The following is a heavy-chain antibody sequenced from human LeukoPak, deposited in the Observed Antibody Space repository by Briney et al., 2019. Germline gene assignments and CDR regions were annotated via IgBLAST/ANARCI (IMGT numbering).Heavy chain of an antibody. CDR2: IKQDGSEK. D-gene: IGHD2-2*02. CDR3: ARDPQYQLLYGAFDI. CDR1: GFTFSSYW. Sequence: GGSLRLSCAASGFTFSSYWISWVRQAPGKGLEWVANIKQDGSEKYYVDSVKGRFTISRDNAKNSLYLQMNSLRAEDTAVYYCARDPQYQLLYGAFDIWGQGTMVTVSS. V-gene: IGHV3-7*01. J-gene: IGHJ3*02.